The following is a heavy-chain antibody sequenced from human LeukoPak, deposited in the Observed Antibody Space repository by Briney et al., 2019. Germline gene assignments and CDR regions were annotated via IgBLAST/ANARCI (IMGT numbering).Heavy chain of an antibody. CDR3: ARDALVRGLYYFDY. CDR2: INHSGST. J-gene: IGHJ4*02. D-gene: IGHD3-10*01. V-gene: IGHV4-34*01. Sequence: PSETLSLTCAVYGGSFSGYYWSWIRQPPGKGLEWIGEINHSGSTNYNPSLKSRVTISVDTSKNQFSLKLSSVTAADTAVYYCARDALVRGLYYFDYWGQGTLVTVSS. CDR1: GGSFSGYY.